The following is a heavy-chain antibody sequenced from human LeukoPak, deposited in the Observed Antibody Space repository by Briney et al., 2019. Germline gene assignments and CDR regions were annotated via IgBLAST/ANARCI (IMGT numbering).Heavy chain of an antibody. D-gene: IGHD1-26*01. J-gene: IGHJ3*02. CDR1: GYIFTSYY. CDR3: ARDQEGATVNDAFDI. CDR2: INPSGGST. V-gene: IGHV1-46*01. Sequence: ASVKVSCKASGYIFTSYYMHWVRQAPGQGLEWMGIINPSGGSTSYAQKFQGRVTMTRDMSTSTVYMELSSLRSEDTAVYYCARDQEGATVNDAFDIWGQGTMVTVSS.